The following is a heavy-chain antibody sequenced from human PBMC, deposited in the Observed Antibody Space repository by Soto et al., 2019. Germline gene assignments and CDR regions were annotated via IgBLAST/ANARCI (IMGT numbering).Heavy chain of an antibody. CDR1: GASISGFY. D-gene: IGHD1-1*01. CDR3: VRDGTKTLRDWFDP. CDR2: IYATGTT. J-gene: IGHJ5*02. V-gene: IGHV4-4*07. Sequence: SATLSLTCTVSGASISGFYWSWIRKSAGKGLEWIGRIYATGTTDYNPSLKSRVMMSVDTSKKQFSLKLRSVTAADTAVYYCVRDGTKTLRDWFDPWGQGISVTVSS.